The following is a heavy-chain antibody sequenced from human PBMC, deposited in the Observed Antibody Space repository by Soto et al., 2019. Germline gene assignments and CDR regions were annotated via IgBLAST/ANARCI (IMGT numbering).Heavy chain of an antibody. CDR3: GRHFKGRG. CDR1: GFSFSSYR. CDR2: ISTDGSDT. D-gene: IGHD3-3*02. J-gene: IGHJ4*02. V-gene: IGHV3-74*01. Sequence: PGRPLSLSCVSSGFSFSSYRMPVVRQVPGKVLSWAAGISTDGSDTRYADSVKGPFTISRDNATNTLYLQMNTLRVEDTAVFYCGRHFKGRGWGQGT.